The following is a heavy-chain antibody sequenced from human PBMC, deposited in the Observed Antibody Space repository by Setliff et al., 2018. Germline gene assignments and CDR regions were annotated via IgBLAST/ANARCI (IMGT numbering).Heavy chain of an antibody. V-gene: IGHV3-33*01. CDR3: ARVGLSGTSGYYCYMDV. CDR2: IWHDGTNK. J-gene: IGHJ6*03. CDR1: GFTFSSYG. Sequence: PGGSLRLSCAASGFTFSSYGMHWVRQAPGKGLEWVAVIWHDGTNKFYADSVKGRFTISRDISKDTLYLQMNSLRAEDTAVYYCARVGLSGTSGYYCYMDVWGKGTTVTVSS. D-gene: IGHD1-20*01.